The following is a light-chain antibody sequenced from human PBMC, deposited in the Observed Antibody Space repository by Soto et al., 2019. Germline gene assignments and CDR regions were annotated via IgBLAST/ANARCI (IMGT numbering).Light chain of an antibody. CDR2: KTS. CDR3: QHWNDYSWT. V-gene: IGKV1-5*03. CDR1: QSVSSS. Sequence: TQSPGTLSLSPGERATLSCRASQSVSSSYLAWYQQKPGKAPNLLIYKTSSLETGVPSRFSGSGSGTEFTLTISSLQPDDFATYYCQHWNDYSWTFGQGTKVEVK. J-gene: IGKJ1*01.